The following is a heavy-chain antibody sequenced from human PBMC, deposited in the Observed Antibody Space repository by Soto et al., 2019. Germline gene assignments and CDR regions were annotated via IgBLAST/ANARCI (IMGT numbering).Heavy chain of an antibody. CDR2: IIPIFGTA. D-gene: IGHD2-2*01. Sequence: QVQLVQSGAEVKKPGSSVKVSCKASGGTFSSYAISWVRQAPGQGLEWMGGIIPIFGTANDAQKIQGRVTNTADESTSTAYMKQSSLRSEDTAVYYCAREGGGKEYQLPFDYWGQGTLVTVSS. CDR3: AREGGGKEYQLPFDY. V-gene: IGHV1-69*01. J-gene: IGHJ4*02. CDR1: GGTFSSYA.